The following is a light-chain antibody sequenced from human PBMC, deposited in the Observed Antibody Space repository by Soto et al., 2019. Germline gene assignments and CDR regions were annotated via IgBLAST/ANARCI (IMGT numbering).Light chain of an antibody. CDR3: QQSSSTPQT. V-gene: IGKV1-39*01. CDR1: QSVRNF. J-gene: IGKJ4*01. CDR2: TTS. Sequence: DTQMTQSPSSLSASVGDRVTITCRASQSVRNFLNWYQQKPGMAPRLLIHTTSSLQSGVPARFSGSGSGTYFTLTISRLQPEDVATYYCQQSSSTPQTFGGGTKVEI.